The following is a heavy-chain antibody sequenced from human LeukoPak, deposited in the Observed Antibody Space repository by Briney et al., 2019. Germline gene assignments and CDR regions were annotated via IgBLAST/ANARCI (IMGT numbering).Heavy chain of an antibody. Sequence: ASVKVSCKASGYTFTGYYMHWVRQAPGQGLEWMGWINPNSGGTNYAQKFQGRVTMTRDTSISTAYMELSRLRSDDTAVFYCAGGIASTGRYYFDYWGQGTLVTVSS. CDR1: GYTFTGYY. V-gene: IGHV1-2*02. CDR2: INPNSGGT. J-gene: IGHJ4*02. CDR3: AGGIASTGRYYFDY. D-gene: IGHD6-13*01.